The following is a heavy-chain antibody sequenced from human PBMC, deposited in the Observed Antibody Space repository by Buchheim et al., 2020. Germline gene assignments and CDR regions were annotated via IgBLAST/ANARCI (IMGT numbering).Heavy chain of an antibody. J-gene: IGHJ4*02. V-gene: IGHV1-2*02. CDR3: ASGYYDSSGYYLLGGV. CDR2: INPNSGDT. Sequence: QVQLVQSGAEVKKPGASVKVSCKASGYTFTGSYMHWVRQAPGQGLEWMGWINPNSGDTNYAEKFQGRVTMTRDTSISTAYMELSSLRSDDTAVYYCASGYYDSSGYYLLGGVWGQGTL. CDR1: GYTFTGSY. D-gene: IGHD3-22*01.